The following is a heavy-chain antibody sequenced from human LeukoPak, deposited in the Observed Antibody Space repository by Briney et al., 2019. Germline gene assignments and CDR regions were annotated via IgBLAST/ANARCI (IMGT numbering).Heavy chain of an antibody. Sequence: ASVKVSCKASGYTFTNYAMHWVRQAPGQRLEWMGWINAGNGNTKYSQKFQGRVTITRDTSASTAYMELSSLRSEDTAVYYCARDQELLWFGDYWGQGTLVTVSS. J-gene: IGHJ4*02. V-gene: IGHV1-3*01. CDR3: ARDQELLWFGDY. CDR1: GYTFTNYA. D-gene: IGHD3-10*01. CDR2: INAGNGNT.